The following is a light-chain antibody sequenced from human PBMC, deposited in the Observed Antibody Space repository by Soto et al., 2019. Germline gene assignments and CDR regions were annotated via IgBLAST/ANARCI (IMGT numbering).Light chain of an antibody. Sequence: EIVLTQSPGTLSLSPGERATLSRSASQSVTSTYLAWYQQKPGQAPRLLIYGASTRAAGIPDRFSGSGSGTDFTLTITRLEPEDSAVYFCQQYTGPPTTFGQGTRLEIK. J-gene: IGKJ5*01. V-gene: IGKV3-20*01. CDR1: QSVTSTY. CDR3: QQYTGPPTT. CDR2: GAS.